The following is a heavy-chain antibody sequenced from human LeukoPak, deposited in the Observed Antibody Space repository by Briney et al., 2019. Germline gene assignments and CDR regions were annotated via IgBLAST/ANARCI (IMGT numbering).Heavy chain of an antibody. CDR1: AFTFSDYS. CDR2: ISGRSSTI. J-gene: IGHJ4*02. D-gene: IGHD1-26*01. V-gene: IGHV3-48*01. CDR3: ARDRLTSGSYFFDY. Sequence: GGSLRLSCAASAFTFSDYSMNWVRQAPGKGLEWISYISGRSSTIYYADSVRGRFTISRDNAKNSMYLQMNSLRAEDTVVYYCARDRLTSGSYFFDYWGQGTLVTVSS.